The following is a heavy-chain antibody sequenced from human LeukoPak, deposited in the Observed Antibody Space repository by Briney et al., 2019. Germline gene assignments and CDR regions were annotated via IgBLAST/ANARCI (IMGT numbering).Heavy chain of an antibody. Sequence: GGSLRLSCAASGFTFSSYAMSWVRQAPGKGLEGVSVISGNGGNTYYADSVKGRFTISRDNSKNTLYLQMNSLRAEDTAVYYCARDPDYYDSTENWGQGTLVTVSS. CDR2: ISGNGGNT. V-gene: IGHV3-23*01. CDR3: ARDPDYYDSTEN. D-gene: IGHD3-22*01. J-gene: IGHJ4*02. CDR1: GFTFSSYA.